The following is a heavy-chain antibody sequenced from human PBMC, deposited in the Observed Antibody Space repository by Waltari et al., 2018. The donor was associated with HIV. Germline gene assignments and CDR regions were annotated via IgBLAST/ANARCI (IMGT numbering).Heavy chain of an antibody. V-gene: IGHV3-33*01. CDR2: IWYDGSNK. J-gene: IGHJ4*02. CDR3: ARDPIYCSSTSCYTHFDY. Sequence: QVQLVESGGGVVQPGRSLRLSCAASGFTFSSYGMHWVRQAPGKGLEWVAVIWYDGSNKYYADSVKCRFTISRDNSKNTLYLQMNSLRAEDTAVYYCARDPIYCSSTSCYTHFDYWGQGTLVTVSS. D-gene: IGHD2-2*02. CDR1: GFTFSSYG.